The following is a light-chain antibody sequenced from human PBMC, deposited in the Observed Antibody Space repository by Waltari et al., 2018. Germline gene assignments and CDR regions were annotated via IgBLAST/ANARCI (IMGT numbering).Light chain of an antibody. CDR3: QQSDTNPIA. V-gene: IGKV1-39*01. CDR1: QSVTGY. J-gene: IGKJ5*01. Sequence: DIQMTQSPSSLSASVGDRVTISCRASQSVTGYLNWYQQKPGKAPKLLIYEASRLHSGVPSLFSGSQSGIDFTLTISCLQPEDLATYYCQQSDTNPIAFGQGTRLEIK. CDR2: EAS.